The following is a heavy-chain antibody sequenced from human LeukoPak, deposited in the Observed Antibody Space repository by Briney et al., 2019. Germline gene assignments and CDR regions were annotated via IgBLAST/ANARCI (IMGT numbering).Heavy chain of an antibody. Sequence: PSETLSLTCTVSGYSISSGFYWGWVRQPLGKGLEWIGSIYHSVSTYYNPSLKSRVTISLDTSKNQFSLKLNSVTAADTAVYYCAGSTSQNYYYMDVWGKGATVTVSS. CDR3: AGSTSQNYYYMDV. V-gene: IGHV4-38-2*02. CDR1: GYSISSGFY. CDR2: IYHSVST. J-gene: IGHJ6*03. D-gene: IGHD2-2*01.